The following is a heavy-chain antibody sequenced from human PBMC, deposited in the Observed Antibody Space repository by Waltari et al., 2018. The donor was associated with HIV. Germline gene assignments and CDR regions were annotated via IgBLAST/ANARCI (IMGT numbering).Heavy chain of an antibody. D-gene: IGHD2-15*01. CDR1: GFTVSSNY. J-gene: IGHJ2*01. V-gene: IGHV3-66*02. CDR2: FYTGGST. Sequence: EVQLVESGGGLVQPGGSLRLSCAASGFTVSSNYMSWVRQAPGKGLEWVYVFYTGGSTYYADSVKDQFTISRDNSNNTLYLQMNSLRAEDTAVYYCARGVRGYCSGGSCYGNWYFDLWGRGTMVTVSS. CDR3: ARGVRGYCSGGSCYGNWYFDL.